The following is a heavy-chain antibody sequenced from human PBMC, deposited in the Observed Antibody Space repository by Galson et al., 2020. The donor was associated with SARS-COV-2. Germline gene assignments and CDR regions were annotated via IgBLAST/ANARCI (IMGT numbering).Heavy chain of an antibody. J-gene: IGHJ4*02. CDR2: FDPEYDET. V-gene: IGHV1-24*01. CDR1: GYGLTGLS. CDR3: APVDILTGIDY. D-gene: IGHD3-9*01. Sequence: GASVKVSCKVSGYGLTGLSMHWVRQAPGKGLEWMGAFDPEYDETMYAQKFQGRFIMTQDTSTDTAYMELSSLRSEDTARYYCAPVDILTGIDYWGQGTLVSVSS.